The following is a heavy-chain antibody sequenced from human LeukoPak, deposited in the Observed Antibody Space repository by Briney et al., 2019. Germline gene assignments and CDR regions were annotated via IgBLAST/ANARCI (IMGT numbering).Heavy chain of an antibody. CDR3: ARAREFDAFDI. CDR1: GGTFSSYA. CDR2: IIPILGIA. J-gene: IGHJ3*02. V-gene: IGHV1-69*10. Sequence: ASVTVSCKASGGTFSSYAISWVRQAPGQGLEWMGGIIPILGIANYAQKFQGRVTITADKSTSTAYVELSSLRSEDTAVYYCARAREFDAFDIWGQGTMVTVSS.